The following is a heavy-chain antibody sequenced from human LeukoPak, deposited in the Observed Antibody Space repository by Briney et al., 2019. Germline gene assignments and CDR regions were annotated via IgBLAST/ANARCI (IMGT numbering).Heavy chain of an antibody. CDR1: GGSISSYY. D-gene: IGHD4-17*01. J-gene: IGHJ6*02. CDR2: IYYSGST. Sequence: SETLSLTCTVSGGSISSYYWSRIRQPPGKGLEWIGYIYYSGSTNYNPSLKSRVTISVDTSKNQFSLKLSSVTAADTAVYYCARLMPGDYYYYYYGMDVWGQGTTVTVSS. V-gene: IGHV4-59*08. CDR3: ARLMPGDYYYYYYGMDV.